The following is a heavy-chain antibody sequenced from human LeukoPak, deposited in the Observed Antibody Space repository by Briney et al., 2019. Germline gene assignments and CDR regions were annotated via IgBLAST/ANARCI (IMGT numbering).Heavy chain of an antibody. V-gene: IGHV3-23*01. CDR2: ISGRGGRT. J-gene: IGHJ3*02. Sequence: GGSLRLSCAASGFTFRRYAMSGVREGPGKGLEGGSGISGRGGRTYYADSVKGRFTISRDNSKNTLYLQMNSLRAEDTVVYYCAKDNVSPIVVVPAAMAPDAFDIWGQGTMVTVSS. CDR3: AKDNVSPIVVVPAAMAPDAFDI. CDR1: GFTFRRYA. D-gene: IGHD2-2*01.